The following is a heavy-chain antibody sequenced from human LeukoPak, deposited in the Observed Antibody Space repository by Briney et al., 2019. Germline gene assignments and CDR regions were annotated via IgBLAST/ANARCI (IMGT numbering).Heavy chain of an antibody. D-gene: IGHD2-21*02. CDR3: AILSDGAYCGGDCFYLDY. Sequence: ASVKVSCKASGGTFSSHAMNWVRQAPGQGLEWMGGIIPILDVTNYAQKFQGRVTITADKSTGTAYMELSRLRYEDTAVYYCAILSDGAYCGGDCFYLDYWGQGTLVTVSS. V-gene: IGHV1-69*10. J-gene: IGHJ4*02. CDR2: IIPILDVT. CDR1: GGTFSSHA.